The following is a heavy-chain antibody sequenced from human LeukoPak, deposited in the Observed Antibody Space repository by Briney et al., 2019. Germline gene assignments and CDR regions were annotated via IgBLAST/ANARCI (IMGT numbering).Heavy chain of an antibody. CDR3: ASRGIAVAGTDY. J-gene: IGHJ4*02. CDR1: GFTFSSYE. V-gene: IGHV3-48*03. D-gene: IGHD6-19*01. CDR2: ISSSGSTI. Sequence: PGGSLRLSCAASGFTFSSYEMNWVRQAPGKGLEWVSYISSSGSTIYYADSVKGRFTISRDNAKNSLYLQMNSLRAEDTAVYYCASRGIAVAGTDYWGQGTLVTVSS.